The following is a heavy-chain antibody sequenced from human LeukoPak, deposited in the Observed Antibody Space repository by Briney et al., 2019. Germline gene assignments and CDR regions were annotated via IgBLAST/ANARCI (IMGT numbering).Heavy chain of an antibody. CDR2: ISYSGRT. CDR1: VGSLCTSSYS. V-gene: IGHV4-39*01. CDR3: ARHFRRFGELWKTRYYFVY. D-gene: IGHD3-10*01. J-gene: IGHJ4*02. Sequence: PGTLSLTPTVSVGSLCTSSYSWGCIRHPPGEGLEWSGGISYSGRTHYNPSLKSRGTISVDTSKNKFSLKLCSVTPAHTSVSYCARHFRRFGELWKTRYYFVYWGQGTLVTVSS.